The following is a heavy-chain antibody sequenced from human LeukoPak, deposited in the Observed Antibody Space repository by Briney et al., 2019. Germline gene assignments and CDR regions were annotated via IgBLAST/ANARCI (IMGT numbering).Heavy chain of an antibody. CDR1: RFTFSSYA. CDR2: IGGTGDKT. J-gene: IGHJ4*02. V-gene: IGHV3-23*01. Sequence: GGSLRLSCAASRFTFSSYAMSWARQAPGRGLEWVSTIGGTGDKTYYADSVQGRFTISRDNSMDTLYLQMNSLKAEDTAVYYCAKDPVVYHGGSGWHYFDYWGQGTLVTVSS. D-gene: IGHD6-19*01. CDR3: AKDPVVYHGGSGWHYFDY.